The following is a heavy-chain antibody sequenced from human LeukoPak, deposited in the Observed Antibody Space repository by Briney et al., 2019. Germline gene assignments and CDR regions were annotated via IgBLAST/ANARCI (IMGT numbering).Heavy chain of an antibody. V-gene: IGHV5-51*01. CDR3: ARQSRDGSKNRGYYFDY. CDR2: IYPADSDT. Sequence: GEPLKISCQVSGFIFTNYWIGWVRQMPGKGLESMGLIYPADSDTTYSPSFQGQVTISADRSISTVYLQWSSLKASDTAMYYCARQSRDGSKNRGYYFDYWGQGTLVTVSS. CDR1: GFIFTNYW. D-gene: IGHD3-10*01. J-gene: IGHJ4*02.